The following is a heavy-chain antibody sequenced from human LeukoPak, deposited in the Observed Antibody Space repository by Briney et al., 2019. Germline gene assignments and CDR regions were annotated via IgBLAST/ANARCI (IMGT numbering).Heavy chain of an antibody. J-gene: IGHJ5*02. CDR1: GGSVSSGSYY. V-gene: IGHV4-61*01. D-gene: IGHD1-26*01. CDR2: IYYSGST. Sequence: SETLSLTCTVSGGSVSSGSYYWRWIRQPPGKGLEWIGYIYYSGSTNYNPSLKSRVTISVDTSKNQFSLKLSSVTAADTAVYYCARESVGATSWGNWFDPWGQGTLVTVSS. CDR3: ARESVGATSWGNWFDP.